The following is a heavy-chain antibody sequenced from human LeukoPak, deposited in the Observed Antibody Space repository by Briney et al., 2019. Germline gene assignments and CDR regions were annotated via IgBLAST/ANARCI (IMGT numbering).Heavy chain of an antibody. CDR3: ARFRAAKTIHQNYYYYYMDV. CDR2: IYPGDSDT. V-gene: IGHV5-51*01. D-gene: IGHD2-15*01. J-gene: IGHJ6*03. CDR1: GYSFTSYW. Sequence: GESLKISCKGSGYSFTSYWIGWVRQMPGKGLEWMGIIYPGDSDTRYSPSFQGQVTISADKSISTAYLQWSSLKASDTAMYYCARFRAAKTIHQNYYYYYMDVWGKGTTVTVSS.